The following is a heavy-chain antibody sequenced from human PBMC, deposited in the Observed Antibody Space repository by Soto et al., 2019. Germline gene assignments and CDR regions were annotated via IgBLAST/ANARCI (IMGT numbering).Heavy chain of an antibody. J-gene: IGHJ5*02. V-gene: IGHV4-59*01. D-gene: IGHD3-3*01. Sequence: TLSLTCTVSGGSISSYYWSWIRQPPGKGLEWIGYIYYSGSTNYNPSLKSRVTISVDTSKNQFSLKLSSVTAADTAVYYCASRVRFSAYYYGLLADVPSGPWGQGTLVTVSS. CDR2: IYYSGST. CDR3: ASRVRFSAYYYGLLADVPSGP. CDR1: GGSISSYY.